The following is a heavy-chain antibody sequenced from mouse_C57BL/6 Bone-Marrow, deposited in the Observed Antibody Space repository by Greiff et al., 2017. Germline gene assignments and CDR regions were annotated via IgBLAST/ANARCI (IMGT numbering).Heavy chain of an antibody. Sequence: DVKLVESGAELVRPGASVKLSCTASGFNIKDDYMHWVKQRPEQGLEWIGWIDPENGDTEYASKFQGKATITADTSSNTAYLQLSSLTSEDTAVYYCTTEGSSPFAYWGQGTLVTVSA. CDR1: GFNIKDDY. CDR2: IDPENGDT. V-gene: IGHV14-4*01. J-gene: IGHJ3*01. CDR3: TTEGSSPFAY. D-gene: IGHD1-1*01.